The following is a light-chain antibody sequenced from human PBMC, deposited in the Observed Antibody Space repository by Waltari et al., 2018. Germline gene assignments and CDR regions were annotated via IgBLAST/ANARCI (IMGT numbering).Light chain of an antibody. CDR2: AAS. J-gene: IGKJ4*01. V-gene: IGKV3D-20*02. CDR3: QQGSSLPLT. CDR1: QVISSRY. Sequence: EIVLTQSPGTMSFSSGVRATVSCGASQVISSRYLAWYQQDPGQAPRLLIYAASTSATGIPDRFSGSGSGTDFSLTMTRLEPEDFALYYCQQGSSLPLTFGGGTKVEIK.